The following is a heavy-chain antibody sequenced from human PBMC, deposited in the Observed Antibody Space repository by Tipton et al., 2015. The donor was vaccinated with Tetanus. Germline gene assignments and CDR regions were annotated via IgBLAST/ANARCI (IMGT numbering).Heavy chain of an antibody. Sequence: TLSLTCTVSGGSISSSSYYWGWIRQPPGKGLEWTGSIYYSGSTYYNPSLKSRVTISVDTSKNQFSLKLSSVTAADTAVYYCARMTWIQLWLRENNYFDYWGQGTLVPVSS. CDR2: IYYSGST. CDR3: ARMTWIQLWLRENNYFDY. D-gene: IGHD5-18*01. V-gene: IGHV4-39*01. CDR1: GGSISSSSYY. J-gene: IGHJ4*02.